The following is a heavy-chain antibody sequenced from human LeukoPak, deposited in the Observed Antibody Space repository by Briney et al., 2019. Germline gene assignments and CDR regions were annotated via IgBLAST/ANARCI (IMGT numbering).Heavy chain of an antibody. CDR2: IYYSGST. V-gene: IGHV4-39*01. D-gene: IGHD6-13*01. Sequence: WFRQPPGKGLEWIGSIYYSGSTYYNPSLKSRVTISVDTSKNQFSLKLSSVTAADTAVYYCARLKREQLYYFDYWGQGTLVTVSS. CDR3: ARLKREQLYYFDY. J-gene: IGHJ4*02.